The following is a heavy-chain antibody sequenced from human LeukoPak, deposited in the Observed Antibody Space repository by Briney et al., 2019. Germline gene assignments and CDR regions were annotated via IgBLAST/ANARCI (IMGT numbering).Heavy chain of an antibody. V-gene: IGHV1-18*04. CDR1: GYTFTSYG. J-gene: IGHJ5*02. CDR2: ISAYNGNT. Sequence: GASVKVSCKASGYTFTSYGISWVRQAPGQGLEWLGWISAYNGNTNYAQKLQGRVTMTTDTSTSTAYMELRSLRSDDTAVYYCARWGFDQLIARFDPWGQGTLVTVSS. D-gene: IGHD3-9*01. CDR3: ARWGFDQLIARFDP.